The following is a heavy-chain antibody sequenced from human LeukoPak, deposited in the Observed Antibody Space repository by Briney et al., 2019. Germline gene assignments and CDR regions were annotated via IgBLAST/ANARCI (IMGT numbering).Heavy chain of an antibody. D-gene: IGHD2-8*01. CDR2: INHSGST. V-gene: IGHV4-34*01. Sequence: SETLSLTCAVYGGSFSGYYWSWIRQPPGKGLEWIGEINHSGSTNYNPSLKSRVTISVDTSKNQFSLKLSSVTAADTAVYYCASVCIGYWGQGTLVTVSS. J-gene: IGHJ4*02. CDR1: GGSFSGYY. CDR3: ASVCIGY.